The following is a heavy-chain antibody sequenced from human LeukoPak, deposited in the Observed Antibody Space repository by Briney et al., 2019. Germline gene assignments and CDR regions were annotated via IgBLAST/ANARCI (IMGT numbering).Heavy chain of an antibody. CDR1: EFTFRTYG. CDR3: ARGLWFGEPREFDY. D-gene: IGHD3-10*01. Sequence: GGSLRLSCAASEFTFRTYGMHWVRQAPGKGLEWVSYISSSSSTIYYADSVKGRFTISRDNAKNSLYLQMNSLRAEDTAVYYCARGLWFGEPREFDYWGQGTLVTVSS. J-gene: IGHJ4*02. V-gene: IGHV3-48*04. CDR2: ISSSSSTI.